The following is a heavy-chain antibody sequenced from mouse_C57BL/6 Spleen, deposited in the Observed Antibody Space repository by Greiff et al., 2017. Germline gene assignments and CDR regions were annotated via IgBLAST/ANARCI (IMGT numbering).Heavy chain of an antibody. J-gene: IGHJ4*01. CDR2: IYPGDGDT. D-gene: IGHD1-1*01. CDR1: GYAFSSSW. Sequence: QVQLQQSGPELVKPGASVKISCKASGYAFSSSWMNWVTQRPGKGLEWIGRIYPGDGDTNSNGTFKGKATLTADKSSRTAYMQLSSLTSEDSAVYFCARYLMTTVVGAMDYWGQGTSVTVSS. V-gene: IGHV1-82*01. CDR3: ARYLMTTVVGAMDY.